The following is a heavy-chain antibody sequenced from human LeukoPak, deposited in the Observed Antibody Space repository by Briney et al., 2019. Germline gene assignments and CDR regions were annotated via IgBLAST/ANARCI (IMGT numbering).Heavy chain of an antibody. CDR1: GFTFSSYG. D-gene: IGHD4-23*01. V-gene: IGHV3-30*02. CDR3: AKDVHGGNSVAEYFQH. J-gene: IGHJ1*01. Sequence: GGSLRLSCAASGFTFSSYGMHWVRQAPGKGLEWVAFIRYDGSNKYYADSVKGRFTISRDNSKNTLYLQMNSLRAEDTAVYYCAKDVHGGNSVAEYFQHWGQGTLVTVSS. CDR2: IRYDGSNK.